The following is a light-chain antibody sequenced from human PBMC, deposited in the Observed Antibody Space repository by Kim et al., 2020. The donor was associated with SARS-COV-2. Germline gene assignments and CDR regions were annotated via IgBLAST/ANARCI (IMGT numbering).Light chain of an antibody. Sequence: FPVQRATLSCRASQTFSSSTLAWYQQKPGQAPRRLIYAASSRATDVPYRFSGSGSGTDFTLTISRLEPEDFTVYYCQQYGSSPETFGQGTKVDIK. CDR3: QQYGSSPET. V-gene: IGKV3-20*01. CDR2: AAS. CDR1: QTFSSST. J-gene: IGKJ1*01.